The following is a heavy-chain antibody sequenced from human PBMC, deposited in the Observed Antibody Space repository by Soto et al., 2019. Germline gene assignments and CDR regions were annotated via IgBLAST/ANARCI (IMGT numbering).Heavy chain of an antibody. V-gene: IGHV3-30-3*01. CDR1: GFNFSSYA. Sequence: QVQLVESGGGVVQPGRSLRLSCVASGFNFSSYALHWVRQAPGKGLEWMALISYNGGKKYYADSVKGRFTISRDNSKNTLYLHTNNLRAEDTAVYYCARDTYYYESSGYYVRYHFDYWGQGTLVTVSS. CDR2: ISYNGGKK. J-gene: IGHJ4*02. D-gene: IGHD3-22*01. CDR3: ARDTYYYESSGYYVRYHFDY.